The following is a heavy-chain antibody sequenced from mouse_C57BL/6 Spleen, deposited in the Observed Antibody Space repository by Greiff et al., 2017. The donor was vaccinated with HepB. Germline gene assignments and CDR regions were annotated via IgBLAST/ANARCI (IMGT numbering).Heavy chain of an antibody. Sequence: EVQLVESGGGLVQPGGSLKLSCAASGFTFSDYGMAWVRQAPRKGPEWVAFISNLAYSIYYADTVTGRFTISRENAKNTLYLEMSSLRSEDTAMYYCARAYYSNYWYFDVWGTGTTVTVSS. V-gene: IGHV5-15*01. J-gene: IGHJ1*03. CDR1: GFTFSDYG. D-gene: IGHD2-5*01. CDR3: ARAYYSNYWYFDV. CDR2: ISNLAYSI.